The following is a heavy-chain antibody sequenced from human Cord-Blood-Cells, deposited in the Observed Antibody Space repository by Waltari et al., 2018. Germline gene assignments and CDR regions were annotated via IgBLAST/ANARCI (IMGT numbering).Heavy chain of an antibody. Sequence: EVQLVESGGGLVQPGGSLRLSCAASGFPFSSHWMRWVRQAPGKGLEWVANIKQDGSEKYYVDSVKGRFTISRDNAKNSLYLQMNSLRAEDTAVYYCARGGYYGSGSNACDYWGQGTLVTVSS. CDR1: GFPFSSHW. D-gene: IGHD3-10*01. CDR2: IKQDGSEK. CDR3: ARGGYYGSGSNACDY. V-gene: IGHV3-7*01. J-gene: IGHJ4*02.